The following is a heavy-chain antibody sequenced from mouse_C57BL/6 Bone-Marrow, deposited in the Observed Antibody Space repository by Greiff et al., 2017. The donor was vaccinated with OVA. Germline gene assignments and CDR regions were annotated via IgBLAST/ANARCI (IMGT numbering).Heavy chain of an antibody. Sequence: QVQLQQSGPGLVQPSQSLSITCTVSGFSLTSYGVHWVRQSPGKGLEWLGVIWSGGSTDYNAAFISRLSISKDNSKSQVFFKMNSLQADDTAIYYCARVPYYYGSSYVDFDVWGTGTTVTVSS. J-gene: IGHJ1*03. CDR3: ARVPYYYGSSYVDFDV. CDR2: IWSGGST. V-gene: IGHV2-2*01. CDR1: GFSLTSYG. D-gene: IGHD1-1*01.